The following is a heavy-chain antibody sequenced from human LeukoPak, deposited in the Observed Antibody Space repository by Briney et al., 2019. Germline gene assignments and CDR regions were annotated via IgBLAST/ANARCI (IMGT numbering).Heavy chain of an antibody. CDR2: ISSSSSYI. CDR3: ARVFVGATKIDY. D-gene: IGHD1-26*01. CDR1: GGSISSGGYY. J-gene: IGHJ4*02. Sequence: ETLSLTCTVSGGSISSGGYYWSWVRQAPGKGLEWVSSISSSSSYIYYADSVKGRFTISRDNAKNSLYLQMNSLRAEDTAVYYCARVFVGATKIDYWGQGTLVTVSS. V-gene: IGHV3-21*01.